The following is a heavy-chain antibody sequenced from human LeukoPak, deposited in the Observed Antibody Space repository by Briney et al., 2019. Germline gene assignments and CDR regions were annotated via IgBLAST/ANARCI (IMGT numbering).Heavy chain of an antibody. V-gene: IGHV1-46*01. CDR1: GYTFASYY. CDR3: ARDLEYSSSSDDYYYMDV. CDR2: INPSGGST. J-gene: IGHJ6*03. Sequence: ASVKVSCKASGYTFASYYMHWVRQARGQGLEWLGIINPSGGSTSYAQKFQGRVTMTRDTSTCTVYMELSSLRSEDPAVYYCARDLEYSSSSDDYYYMDVWGKGTTVTVSS. D-gene: IGHD6-6*01.